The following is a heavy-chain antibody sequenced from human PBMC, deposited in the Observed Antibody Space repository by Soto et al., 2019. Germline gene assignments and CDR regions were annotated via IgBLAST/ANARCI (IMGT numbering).Heavy chain of an antibody. Sequence: SETLSLTCTVSGGSISGYYWSWIRQPPGKGLEWIGYIYYNGSTNYNPSLKSRVTISVDTSKNQFSLKLSSVTAADTAVYYCARVWGGAFDIWGQGTMVTVSS. J-gene: IGHJ3*02. CDR2: IYYNGST. CDR1: GGSISGYY. D-gene: IGHD3-10*01. V-gene: IGHV4-59*01. CDR3: ARVWGGAFDI.